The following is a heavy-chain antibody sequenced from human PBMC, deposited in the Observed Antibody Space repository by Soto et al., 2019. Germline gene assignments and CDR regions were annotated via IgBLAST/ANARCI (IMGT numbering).Heavy chain of an antibody. V-gene: IGHV3-30*18. D-gene: IGHD6-25*01. CDR3: AKGHSGGL. Sequence: QVQLVESGGGVVQPGRSLRLSCATSGFTFSSSGMHWVRQAPGKGLEWVAVISYDGSNKYYADSVKGRFTISRDNSKSTLYLQMNSLRAEDTAVYYCAKGHSGGLWGQGTLVTVSS. CDR1: GFTFSSSG. J-gene: IGHJ4*02. CDR2: ISYDGSNK.